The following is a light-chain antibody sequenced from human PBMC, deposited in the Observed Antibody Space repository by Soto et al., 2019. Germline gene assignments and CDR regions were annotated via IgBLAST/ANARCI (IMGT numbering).Light chain of an antibody. V-gene: IGLV1-47*01. Sequence: QSVLTQPPSASGTPGQRVTISCSGSSSNIGSNYVYWYQQLPGTAPKLLIYRNNQRPSGVPDRFSGSKSGTSASLASSGLRSEDEADYYCAAWDDSRVVFGGGTQLTVL. CDR2: RNN. J-gene: IGLJ2*01. CDR1: SSNIGSNY. CDR3: AAWDDSRVV.